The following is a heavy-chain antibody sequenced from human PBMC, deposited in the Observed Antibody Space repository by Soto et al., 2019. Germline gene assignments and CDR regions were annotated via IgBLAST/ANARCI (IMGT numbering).Heavy chain of an antibody. CDR2: IYHSGST. CDR1: GGTISSGGYS. CDR3: VRSEATALDY. J-gene: IGHJ4*02. V-gene: IGHV4-30-2*01. Sequence: SETLSLTCTVSGGTISSGGYSWSWIRQPPGKGLEWIGYIYHSGSTYYNPSLKSRVTISVDRSKNHFSLKLSSVTAADTAVYYCVRSEATALDYWGQGTLVTVSS.